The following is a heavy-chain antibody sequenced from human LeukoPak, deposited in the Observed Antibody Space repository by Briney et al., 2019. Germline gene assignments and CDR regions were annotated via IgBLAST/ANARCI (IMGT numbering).Heavy chain of an antibody. Sequence: GGSLRLSCAAPGFTVSNNYMSWVRQAPGKGLEWVSVIYSGGSTYYADSVKGRFTISRDNSKNTLYLQMNSLRAEDTAVYYCARAPDSSGYYYISDYWGQGTLVTVSS. J-gene: IGHJ4*02. D-gene: IGHD3-22*01. V-gene: IGHV3-53*01. CDR2: IYSGGST. CDR3: ARAPDSSGYYYISDY. CDR1: GFTVSNNY.